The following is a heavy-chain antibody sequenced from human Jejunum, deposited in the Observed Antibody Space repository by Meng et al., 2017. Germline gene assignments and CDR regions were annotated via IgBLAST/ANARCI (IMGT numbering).Heavy chain of an antibody. Sequence: SETLSLTCAVSGGAISSGADYGGWIRQPPGKGLEWIASFHYSGNTYYTPSLKSRLTISLDTSRNQLSLKLTSVTAADTAVYYCARHGAYGNFDSWGQGKLVTVSS. CDR3: ARHGAYGNFDS. V-gene: IGHV4-39*07. D-gene: IGHD4-17*01. CDR1: GGAISSGADY. J-gene: IGHJ4*02. CDR2: FHYSGNT.